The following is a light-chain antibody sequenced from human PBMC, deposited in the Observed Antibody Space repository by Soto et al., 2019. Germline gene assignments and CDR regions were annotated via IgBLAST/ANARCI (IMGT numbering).Light chain of an antibody. J-gene: IGLJ2*01. CDR2: RNN. V-gene: IGLV1-47*01. CDR3: AAWDDSLSGVV. Sequence: QSVLTQPPSASGTPGQRVTISCSGSSSNIGSNYVYWYQHLPGTAPKLLIYRNNQRPSGVPDRFSGSKSGTSASLAISGLXSEDEADYYCAAWDDSLSGVVFGGGTKVTVL. CDR1: SSNIGSNY.